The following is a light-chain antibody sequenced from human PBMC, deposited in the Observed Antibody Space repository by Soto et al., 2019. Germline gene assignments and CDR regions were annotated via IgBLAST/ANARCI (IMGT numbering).Light chain of an antibody. CDR2: EVT. J-gene: IGLJ1*01. V-gene: IGLV2-8*01. CDR3: SSYAGNNNFCV. Sequence: QSALTQPPSASGSPGQSVTISCIGTSSDVGGYDYVSWYQQHPGKAPKLIISEVTKRPSGVPDRFSGSKSGNTASLTVSGLQAEDEADYYCSSYAGNNNFCVFGTGTNLTVL. CDR1: SSDVGGYDY.